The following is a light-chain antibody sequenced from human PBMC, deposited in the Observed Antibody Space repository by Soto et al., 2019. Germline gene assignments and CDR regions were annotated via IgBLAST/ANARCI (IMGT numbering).Light chain of an antibody. CDR3: SSYTSSSTLYV. J-gene: IGLJ1*01. CDR2: EVS. CDR1: SSDVGGYNY. Sequence: QSALTQPASVSGSPGQSITISCTGTSSDVGGYNYVSWYQQHPGKAPKLIIYEVSNRPSGVPNRLSGSKSGNTASLTISGLQAEDEADYHCSSYTSSSTLYVFGTGTKLTVL. V-gene: IGLV2-14*01.